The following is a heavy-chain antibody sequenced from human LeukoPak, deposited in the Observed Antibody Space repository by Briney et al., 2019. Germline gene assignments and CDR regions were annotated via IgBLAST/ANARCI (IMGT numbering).Heavy chain of an antibody. D-gene: IGHD5-12*01. V-gene: IGHV3-30-3*01. J-gene: IGHJ4*02. CDR1: GFTFSSYA. CDR2: ISYDGSNK. Sequence: GGSLRLSCAASGFTFSSYAMHWVRQAPGKGLEWVAVISYDGSNKYYADSVKGRFTISRDNAKNSLYLQMNSLRAEDTAVYYCARLWGDATIFDLWGQGTLVTVSS. CDR3: ARLWGDATIFDL.